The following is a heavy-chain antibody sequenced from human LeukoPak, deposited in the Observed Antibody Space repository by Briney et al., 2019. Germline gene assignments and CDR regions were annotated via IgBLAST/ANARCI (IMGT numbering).Heavy chain of an antibody. J-gene: IGHJ6*02. CDR3: ARESLRFLEWTYYYYGVDV. D-gene: IGHD3-3*01. CDR1: GYTFTSYG. CDR2: ISAYNGNT. V-gene: IGHV1-18*01. Sequence: ASVKVSCKASGYTFTSYGISWVRQAPGQGLEWMGWISAYNGNTNYAQKLQGRVTMTTDTSTSTAYMELRSLRSDDTAVYYCARESLRFLEWTYYYYGVDVWGQGTTVTVSS.